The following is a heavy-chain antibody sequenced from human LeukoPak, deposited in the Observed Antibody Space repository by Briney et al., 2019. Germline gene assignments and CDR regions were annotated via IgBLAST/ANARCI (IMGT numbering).Heavy chain of an antibody. CDR3: ARGRSITLLRGVAMSDGFDI. J-gene: IGHJ3*02. CDR1: GFTFTSYG. V-gene: IGHV3-21*01. D-gene: IGHD3-10*01. Sequence: GGSLRLSCTASGFTFTSYGMNWVRQAPGKGLEWVSFIDTSCSYIYYGDSLKGRVTISRDNAKNSLYLQMNGLRAEDTAVYYCARGRSITLLRGVAMSDGFDIWGQGAMVTVSS. CDR2: IDTSCSYI.